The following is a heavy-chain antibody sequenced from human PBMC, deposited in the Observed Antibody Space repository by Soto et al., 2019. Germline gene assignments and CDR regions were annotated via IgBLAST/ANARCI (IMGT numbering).Heavy chain of an antibody. J-gene: IGHJ4*02. D-gene: IGHD2-15*01. CDR2: TYYRSKWYN. V-gene: IGHV6-1*01. CDR3: ASSKGYCSGGSCYHFDY. CDR1: GDSVSSNSAA. Sequence: SQTLSLTCAISGDSVSSNSAAWNLIRQSPSRGLEWLGRTYYRSKWYNDYAVSVKSRITINPDTSKNQFSLQLNSVTPEDTAVYYCASSKGYCSGGSCYHFDYWGQGTLVTVSS.